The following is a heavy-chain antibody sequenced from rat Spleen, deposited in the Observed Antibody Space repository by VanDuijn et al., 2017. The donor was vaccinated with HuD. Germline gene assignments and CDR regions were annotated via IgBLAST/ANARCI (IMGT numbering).Heavy chain of an antibody. D-gene: IGHD1-2*01. Sequence: EVQLQESGPGLVKPSQSLSLTCSVTGYSITSSYRWNWLRKFPGNKLEWMGYINSAGTTNYNPSLKSRISITRDTSKNQFFLQVNSVTTEETATYYCASLYSSYSLYYFDYWGQGVMVTVSS. V-gene: IGHV3-3*01. CDR1: GYSITSSYR. J-gene: IGHJ2*01. CDR3: ASLYSSYSLYYFDY. CDR2: INSAGTT.